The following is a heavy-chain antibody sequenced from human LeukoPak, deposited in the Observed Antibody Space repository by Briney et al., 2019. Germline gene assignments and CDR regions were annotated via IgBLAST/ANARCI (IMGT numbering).Heavy chain of an antibody. Sequence: SETLSLTCTVSGGSISSSSYYWGWIRQPPGKGLEWIGSIYYSGSTYYNPSLKSRVTISVDTSKNQFSLKLSSVTAADTAVYYCARGVGLEVAATTWFDPWGQGTLVTVSS. J-gene: IGHJ5*02. V-gene: IGHV4-39*07. CDR1: GGSISSSSYY. D-gene: IGHD2-15*01. CDR2: IYYSGST. CDR3: ARGVGLEVAATTWFDP.